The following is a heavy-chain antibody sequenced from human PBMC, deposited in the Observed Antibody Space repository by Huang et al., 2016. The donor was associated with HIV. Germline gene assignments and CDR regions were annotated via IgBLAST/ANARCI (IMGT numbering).Heavy chain of an antibody. CDR3: ATGFDVFFDF. D-gene: IGHD3-9*01. CDR2: FYPEIGET. Sequence: QVQLVQSRAEVKKPGASVKVSCKVSEYTLTELSIHWVRQPPGKGLEWMGGFYPEIGETIYAQKFQGRVTMTEDTSTETAFRELSGLRPEDTAVYYCATGFDVFFDFWGQGTLVTVSS. V-gene: IGHV1-24*01. J-gene: IGHJ4*02. CDR1: EYTLTELS.